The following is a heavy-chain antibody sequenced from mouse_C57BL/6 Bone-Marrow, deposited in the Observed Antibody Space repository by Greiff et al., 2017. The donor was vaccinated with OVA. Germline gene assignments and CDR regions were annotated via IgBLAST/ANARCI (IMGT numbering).Heavy chain of an antibody. CDR2: IYPGDGDT. V-gene: IGHV1-82*01. Sequence: QVQLQQSGPELVKPGASVKISCKASGYAFSSSWMNWLKQRPGKGLEWIGRIYPGDGDTNYNGKFKGKATLTADKSSSTAYMQLSSLTSEDSAVYFCARHYGNSDYAMDYWGQGTSVTVSS. CDR1: GYAFSSSW. CDR3: ARHYGNSDYAMDY. J-gene: IGHJ4*01. D-gene: IGHD2-1*01.